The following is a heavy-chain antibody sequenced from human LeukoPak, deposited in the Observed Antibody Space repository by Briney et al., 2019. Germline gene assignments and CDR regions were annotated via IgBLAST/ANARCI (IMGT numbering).Heavy chain of an antibody. J-gene: IGHJ2*01. V-gene: IGHV4-4*07. CDR2: IYTSGST. CDR3: ARGVLGYCSSTSCQQYWYFDL. CDR1: GGSISSYY. D-gene: IGHD2-2*01. Sequence: SETLSLTCTVSGGSISSYYWSWIRQPAGKGLEWIGRIYTSGSTNYNPSLKSRVTMSVDTSKNQFSLKLSSVTAADTAVYYCARGVLGYCSSTSCQQYWYFDLWGRGTLVTVSS.